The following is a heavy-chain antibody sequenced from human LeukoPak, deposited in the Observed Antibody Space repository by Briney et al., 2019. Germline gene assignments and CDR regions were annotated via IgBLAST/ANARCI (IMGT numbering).Heavy chain of an antibody. CDR2: IYYSGTT. CDR3: ASSSGSDSGIDY. V-gene: IGHV4-61*01. J-gene: IGHJ4*02. D-gene: IGHD1-26*01. Sequence: SETLSLTCTVSGGSVSSGSYYWSWIRQPPGKGLEWIGYIYYSGTTNYNSSLKSRVTISVDTSKNQFSLKLSSVTAADTAVYYCASSSGSDSGIDYWGQGTLVTVSS. CDR1: GGSVSSGSYY.